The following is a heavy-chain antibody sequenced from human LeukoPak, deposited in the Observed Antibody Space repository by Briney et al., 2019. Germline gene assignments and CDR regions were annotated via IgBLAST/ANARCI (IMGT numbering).Heavy chain of an antibody. CDR2: IKQDGSEK. CDR3: ARGQEIAAAGTPFRNYYYYGMDV. D-gene: IGHD6-13*01. CDR1: GFTFSSYW. J-gene: IGHJ6*02. V-gene: IGHV3-7*01. Sequence: GGSLRLSCAASGFTFSSYWMSWVRQAPGKGLEWVANIKQDGSEKYYVDSVKGRFTISRDNAKNSLYLQMNSLRAEDTAVYYCARGQEIAAAGTPFRNYYYYGMDVWGQGTTVTVSS.